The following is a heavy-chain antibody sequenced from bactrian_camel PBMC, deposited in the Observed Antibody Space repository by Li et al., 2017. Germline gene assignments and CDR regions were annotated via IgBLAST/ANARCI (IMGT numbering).Heavy chain of an antibody. D-gene: IGHD2*01. CDR3: AVEGGYYSYEHWADFGY. J-gene: IGHJ6*01. Sequence: VQLVESGGGLVQPGGSLRLSCAAYGFTFSSYTMYWVRQAPGKGLEWVSAITSPDSSTYNADSVKGRFTISRDNAKNTAYLEMNSLKSEDTALYCCAVEGGYYSYEHWADFGYWGQGTQVTVS. V-gene: IGHV3S40*01. CDR1: GFTFSSYT. CDR2: ITSPDSST.